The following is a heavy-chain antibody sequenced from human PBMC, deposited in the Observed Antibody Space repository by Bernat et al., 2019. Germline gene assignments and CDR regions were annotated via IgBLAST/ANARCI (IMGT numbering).Heavy chain of an antibody. CDR3: ARHTRESDYYYMDV. D-gene: IGHD3-10*01. Sequence: QVQLVQAGADVKKPGASVKVSCKASGYTFTGYYMHWVRQAPGQGLEWMGWINPNSGGTNYAQKFQGWVTMTRDTSISTAYMELSRLRSDDTAVYYCARHTRESDYYYMDVWGKGFTVNIS. CDR1: GYTFTGYY. V-gene: IGHV1-2*04. CDR2: INPNSGGT. J-gene: IGHJ6*03.